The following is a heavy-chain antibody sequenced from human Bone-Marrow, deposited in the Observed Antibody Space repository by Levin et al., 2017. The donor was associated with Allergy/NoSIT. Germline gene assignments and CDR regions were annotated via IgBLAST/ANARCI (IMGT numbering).Heavy chain of an antibody. Sequence: GESLKISCAASGFTFSSYSMNWVRQAPGKGLEWVSSISSSSSYIYYADSVKGRFTISRDNAKNSLYLQMNSLRAEDTAVYYCARDHSGGSYPYYYYGMDGWGQGTTVTVSS. CDR1: GFTFSSYS. V-gene: IGHV3-21*01. CDR2: ISSSSSYI. CDR3: ARDHSGGSYPYYYYGMDG. J-gene: IGHJ6*02. D-gene: IGHD1-26*01.